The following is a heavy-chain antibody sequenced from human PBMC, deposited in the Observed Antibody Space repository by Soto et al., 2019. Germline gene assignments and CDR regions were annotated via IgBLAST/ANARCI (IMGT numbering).Heavy chain of an antibody. CDR3: ARRRGSGSDYYYSYGMGV. J-gene: IGHJ6*02. Sequence: GESLKISCKGSGYSFSRYWIGWVRQMPGKGLEWMGIIYPGDSDIRYSPSFQGQVTISADTSISTAYLQWSSLKASDTAIYYCARRRGSGSDYYYSYGMGVWGQGTTVTVSS. D-gene: IGHD1-26*01. CDR2: IYPGDSDI. V-gene: IGHV5-51*01. CDR1: GYSFSRYW.